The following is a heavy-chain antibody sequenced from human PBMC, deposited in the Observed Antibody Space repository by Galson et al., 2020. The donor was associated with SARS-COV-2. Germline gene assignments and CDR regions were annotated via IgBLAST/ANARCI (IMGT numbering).Heavy chain of an antibody. J-gene: IGHJ5*01. CDR2: VSGSGGGT. D-gene: IGHD6-19*01. Sequence: GGSLRLSCAASGFTFSSYAMSWVRQAPGKGLEWVSAVSGSGGGTYYADSVKGRFTISRDNSENTLYLQMNSLRAEDTAVYYCAKDLKRSYGSGWYDCWGQGTMVTVSS. CDR3: AKDLKRSYGSGWYDC. CDR1: GFTFSSYA. V-gene: IGHV3-23*01.